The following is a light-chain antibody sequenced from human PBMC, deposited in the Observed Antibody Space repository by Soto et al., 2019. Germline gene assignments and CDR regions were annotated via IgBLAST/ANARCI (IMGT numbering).Light chain of an antibody. CDR3: QQYSMWST. CDR1: QPIRNT. CDR2: GAS. V-gene: IGKV3-15*01. J-gene: IGKJ2*01. Sequence: DIVMLQSPATQSVSTGESATLSCSASQPIRNTVAWYQQKPGQAPRLLIYGASTRATGIPARFSGSGSGTEFTLTISSLRSEDFAGYYCQQYSMWSTFGQGPK.